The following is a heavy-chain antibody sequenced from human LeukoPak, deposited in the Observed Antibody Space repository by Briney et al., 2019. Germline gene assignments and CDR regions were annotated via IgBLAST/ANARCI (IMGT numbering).Heavy chain of an antibody. J-gene: IGHJ4*02. Sequence: GGSLRLSCAASGFTFSSYSMNWVRQAPGKGLEWVSYISSSSSTIYYADSVKGRFTISRDNSKNTLYLQMNSLRAEDTAVYYCAKDRAELLWFGGILDYWGQGTLVTVSS. CDR3: AKDRAELLWFGGILDY. D-gene: IGHD3-10*01. V-gene: IGHV3-48*01. CDR2: ISSSSSTI. CDR1: GFTFSSYS.